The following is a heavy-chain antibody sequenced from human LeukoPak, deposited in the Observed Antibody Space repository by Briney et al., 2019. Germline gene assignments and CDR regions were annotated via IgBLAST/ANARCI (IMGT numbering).Heavy chain of an antibody. CDR2: ISAYNGNT. CDR1: GGTFSSYA. V-gene: IGHV1-18*01. Sequence: ASVKVSCKASGGTFSSYAISWVRQAPRQGLDWMGWISAYNGNTNYAQKLQGRVTMTTDTSTSTAYMELRSLRSDDTAVYYCARDIGYSASWYYFDYWGQGTLVTVSS. J-gene: IGHJ4*02. D-gene: IGHD6-13*01. CDR3: ARDIGYSASWYYFDY.